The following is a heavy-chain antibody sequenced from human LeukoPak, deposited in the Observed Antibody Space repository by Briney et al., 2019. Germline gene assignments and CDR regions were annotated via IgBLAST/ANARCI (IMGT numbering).Heavy chain of an antibody. J-gene: IGHJ4*02. Sequence: PGGSLRLSCAASGFTFRNYGMHWVRQAPGKGLEWVAVISNDGSNKYYADLVKGRFTISRDNSKNTLYLQMNSLRDEDTAVYYCARDILTKQAYSGYDNWGQGTLVTVSS. CDR2: ISNDGSNK. V-gene: IGHV3-30*03. CDR3: ARDILTKQAYSGYDN. CDR1: GFTFRNYG. D-gene: IGHD5-12*01.